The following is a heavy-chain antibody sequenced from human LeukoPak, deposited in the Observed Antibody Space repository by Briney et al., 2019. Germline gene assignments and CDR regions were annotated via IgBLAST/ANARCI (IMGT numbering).Heavy chain of an antibody. CDR2: IKQDGSEK. D-gene: IGHD3-16*01. CDR1: GFTFSSYG. V-gene: IGHV3-7*01. J-gene: IGHJ6*03. CDR3: ARDDYVWGVNYYYYYMDV. Sequence: GGSLRLSCAASGFTFSSYGMHWVRQAPGKGLEWVANIKQDGSEKYYVDSVKGRFTISRDNAKNSLYLQMNSLRAEDTAVYYCARDDYVWGVNYYYYYMDVWGKGTTVTVSS.